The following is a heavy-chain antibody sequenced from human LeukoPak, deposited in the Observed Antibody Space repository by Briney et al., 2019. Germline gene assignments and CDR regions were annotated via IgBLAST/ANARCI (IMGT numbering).Heavy chain of an antibody. V-gene: IGHV1-2*02. Sequence: GASVKVSCKASGYTFTGYYMHWVRQAPGQGLEWMGWINPNSGGTNYAQKFQGRVTMTRDTSISTAYMELSRLRSDDTAVYYCARVYDTLTGYYTDFDYWGQGTLVTVSS. CDR1: GYTFTGYY. CDR3: ARVYDTLTGYYTDFDY. J-gene: IGHJ4*02. CDR2: INPNSGGT. D-gene: IGHD3-9*01.